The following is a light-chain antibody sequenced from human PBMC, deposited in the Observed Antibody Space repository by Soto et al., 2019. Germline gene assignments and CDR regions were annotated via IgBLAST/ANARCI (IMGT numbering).Light chain of an antibody. CDR3: AAWDDSLSGRYV. CDR2: SNN. V-gene: IGLV1-47*02. J-gene: IGLJ1*01. Sequence: QSVLTQPPSASGTPGQMVTMSCSGSSSNIGSNYVYWYQQLPGTAPKLLIYSNNQRPSGVPDRFSGSKSGTSASLAISGLRSEDEADYYCAAWDDSLSGRYVFGTGTKVTVL. CDR1: SSNIGSNY.